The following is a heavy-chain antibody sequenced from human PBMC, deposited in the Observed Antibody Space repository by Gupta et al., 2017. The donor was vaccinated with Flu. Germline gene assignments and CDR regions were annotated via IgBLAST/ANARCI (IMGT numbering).Heavy chain of an antibody. CDR2: INAADGST. CDR1: FTRFN. J-gene: IGHJ6*03. Sequence: FTRFNLRWVRQAPGQGPEWVGWINAADGSTKYSEKFQDRVTITIDTPASTSYMELSSLRSEDTAVYYCVRLGGLDSSGFYYYMDVWGTGTTVTVS. V-gene: IGHV1-3*01. D-gene: IGHD3-16*01. CDR3: VRLGGLDSSGFYYYMDV.